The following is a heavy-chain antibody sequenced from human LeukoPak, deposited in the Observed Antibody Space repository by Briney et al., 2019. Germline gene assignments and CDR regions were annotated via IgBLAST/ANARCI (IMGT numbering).Heavy chain of an antibody. Sequence: GGSLRLSCAASGFTLSSYEMKWVRQAPGKGVEWVSYISSWGSTIYYVDSVEGRFIISRDNANNSLNLQMNSLRAEDTAVYYCPRETSYRMDVWGQGPTVTVSS. J-gene: IGHJ6*02. CDR1: GFTLSSYE. D-gene: IGHD1-26*01. CDR3: PRETSYRMDV. V-gene: IGHV3-48*03. CDR2: ISSWGSTI.